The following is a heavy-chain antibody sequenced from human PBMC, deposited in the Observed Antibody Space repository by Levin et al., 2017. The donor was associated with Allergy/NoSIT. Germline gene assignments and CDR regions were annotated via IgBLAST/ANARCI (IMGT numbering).Heavy chain of an antibody. Sequence: PGGSLRLSCAASGFTFRSYTMSWVRQAPGKGLEWVSHISISSTIIYYADSVKGRFTISRDNAKNSLYLQMNSLRAEDTAVYYCARDRWGQGYFDYWGQGTLVTVSS. CDR3: ARDRWGQGYFDY. J-gene: IGHJ4*02. CDR2: ISISSTII. D-gene: IGHD4-23*01. V-gene: IGHV3-48*01. CDR1: GFTFRSYT.